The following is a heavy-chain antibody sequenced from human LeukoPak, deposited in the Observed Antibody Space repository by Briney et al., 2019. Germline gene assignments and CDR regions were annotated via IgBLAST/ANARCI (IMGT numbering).Heavy chain of an antibody. V-gene: IGHV3-7*01. D-gene: IGHD2-21*02. J-gene: IGHJ4*02. CDR2: INQDGSKK. CDR3: AKWGPYCVGDYCPALDS. Sequence: GGSLRLSCVASRFTFSNYWMSWVRQAPGKGLEWVANINQDGSKKRYADSMKGRFTISRDNAKESLYLQLNSLRAEDTAVYYCAKWGPYCVGDYCPALDSWGPGTLVTVSP. CDR1: RFTFSNYW.